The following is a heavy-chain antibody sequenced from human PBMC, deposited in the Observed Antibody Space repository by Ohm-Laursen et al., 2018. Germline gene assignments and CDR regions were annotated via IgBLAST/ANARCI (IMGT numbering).Heavy chain of an antibody. CDR3: ASDVDTAMGSDY. D-gene: IGHD5-18*01. J-gene: IGHJ4*02. Sequence: SQTLSLTCAVYGGSFSGYYWSWIRQPPGKGLEWIGEINHSGSTNYNPSLKSRVTISVDTSKNQFPLKLSSVTAADTAVYYCASDVDTAMGSDYWGQGTLVTVSS. V-gene: IGHV4-34*01. CDR2: INHSGST. CDR1: GGSFSGYY.